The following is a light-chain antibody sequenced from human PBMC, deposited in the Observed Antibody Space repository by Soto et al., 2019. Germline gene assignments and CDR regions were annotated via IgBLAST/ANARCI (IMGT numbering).Light chain of an antibody. J-gene: IGKJ4*01. CDR3: QQYDRYPLT. CDR2: RAS. Sequence: DIQMTQSPSSLSTSVGDRVTITCRASQSVSSWLAWYQQKPGKAPKLLIYRASKLQGGVPSRFSGSGSGTEFTLTIGSLQPDDSATYYCQQYDRYPLTFGGGTNIEIK. V-gene: IGKV1-5*03. CDR1: QSVSSW.